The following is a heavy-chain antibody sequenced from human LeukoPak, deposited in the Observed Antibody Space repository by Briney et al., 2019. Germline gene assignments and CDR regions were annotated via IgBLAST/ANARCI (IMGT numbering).Heavy chain of an antibody. CDR1: GFTFSSYA. D-gene: IGHD3-22*01. CDR2: ISGSGGST. V-gene: IGHV3-23*01. J-gene: IGHJ4*02. Sequence: GESLRLSCAASGFTFSSYAMSWVRQAPGKGLEWVSAISGSGGSTYYADSVKGRFTISRDNAKNSLYLDMNSLRAEDTAVYYCARECIDGYYESSGYDLWGQGTLVTVSS. CDR3: ARECIDGYYESSGYDL.